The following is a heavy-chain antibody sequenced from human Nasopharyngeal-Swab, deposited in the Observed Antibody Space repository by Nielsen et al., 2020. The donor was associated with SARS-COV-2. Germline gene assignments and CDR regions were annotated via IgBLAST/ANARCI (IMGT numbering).Heavy chain of an antibody. CDR2: ISVDGRNS. D-gene: IGHD2/OR15-2a*01. CDR1: GFVFSTYS. V-gene: IGHV3-30*04. J-gene: IGHJ6*03. Sequence: GGSLRLSCAASGFVFSTYSMHWVRLAPGKGLEWVALISVDGRNSNYADSVKGRFIISRDNSEKTVDLQMNSLRGEDTAVYYCARAREYLTHYYMDVWGSGTTVTVSS. CDR3: ARAREYLTHYYMDV.